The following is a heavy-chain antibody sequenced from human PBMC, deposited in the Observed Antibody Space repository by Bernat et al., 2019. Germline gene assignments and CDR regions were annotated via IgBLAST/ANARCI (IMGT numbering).Heavy chain of an antibody. CDR2: ISGSGGST. D-gene: IGHD3-9*01. J-gene: IGHJ4*02. V-gene: IGHV3-23*01. Sequence: EVQLLESGGGLVQPWGSLRLSCAASGFTFSSYAMSWVRQAPGKGLEWVSAISGSGGSTYYADYVKGRFTISRDNSKNTLYLQMNSLRAEDTAVYYCAKVGYFDWLLYYFDYWGQGTLVTVSS. CDR1: GFTFSSYA. CDR3: AKVGYFDWLLYYFDY.